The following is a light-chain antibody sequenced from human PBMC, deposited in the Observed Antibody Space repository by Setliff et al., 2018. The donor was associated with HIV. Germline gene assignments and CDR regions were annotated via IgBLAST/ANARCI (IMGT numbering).Light chain of an antibody. J-gene: IGLJ2*01. Sequence: QSVLTQLRSVSGSPGQSVTISCTGTSSDVGGYNYVSWYQQHPGKAPKLMIYDVSKRPSGVSNRFSGSKSGNTASLTISGLQAEDEADYYCSSYTSSSSVVFGGGTKVTVL. CDR2: DVS. CDR1: SSDVGGYNY. V-gene: IGLV2-14*01. CDR3: SSYTSSSSVV.